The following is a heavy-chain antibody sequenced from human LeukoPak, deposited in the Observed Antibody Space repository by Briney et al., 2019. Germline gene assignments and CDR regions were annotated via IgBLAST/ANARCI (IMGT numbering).Heavy chain of an antibody. D-gene: IGHD3-22*01. J-gene: IGHJ4*02. CDR1: GYTFTSYY. Sequence: ASVKVSCKASGYTFTSYYMHWVRQAPGQGLEWMGIISPSGGNTSFAQKFQGRVTMTRDMSTSTVYMELSSLRSDDTAVYYCARDPGYDSSGYYYGYFDYWGLGTLVTVSS. CDR3: ARDPGYDSSGYYYGYFDY. CDR2: ISPSGGNT. V-gene: IGHV1-46*01.